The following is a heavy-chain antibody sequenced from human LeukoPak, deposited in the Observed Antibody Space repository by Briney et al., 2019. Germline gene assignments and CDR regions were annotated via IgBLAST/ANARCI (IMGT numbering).Heavy chain of an antibody. V-gene: IGHV4-4*08. D-gene: IGHD5-18*01. J-gene: IGHJ4*02. CDR2: VTYETT. Sequence: SGTLSPTCSLSGDALSTYYRNWVRQTPGKGLEWIGHVTYETTAYNPSLKSRVTISLDTSKNEFSLQLRSVTAADTAVYFCARDQRHSYGKYFDPWSQGILVSVSS. CDR3: ARDQRHSYGKYFDP. CDR1: GDALSTYY.